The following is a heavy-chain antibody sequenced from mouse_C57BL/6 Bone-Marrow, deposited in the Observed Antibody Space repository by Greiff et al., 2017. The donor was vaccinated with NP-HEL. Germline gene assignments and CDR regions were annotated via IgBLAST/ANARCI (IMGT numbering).Heavy chain of an antibody. CDR1: GYTFTDYN. V-gene: IGHV1-22*01. CDR3: AGIYYYGSKGY. Sequence: VQLQQSGPELVKPGASVKMSCKASGYTFTDYNMHWVKQSHGKSLEWIGYINPNNGGTSYNQKFKGKATLTVNKSSSTAYMELRSLTSEDSAVYYCAGIYYYGSKGYWGQGTTLTVSS. D-gene: IGHD1-1*01. CDR2: INPNNGGT. J-gene: IGHJ2*01.